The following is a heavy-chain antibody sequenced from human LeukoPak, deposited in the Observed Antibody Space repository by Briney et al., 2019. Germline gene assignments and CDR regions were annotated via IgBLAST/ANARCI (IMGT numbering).Heavy chain of an antibody. Sequence: ASVKVSCKASGYTFTGFYIHWVRQAPGQGLEWMGWINPNSGGTNYAQKFQGRVTMTRDSSISTAYMELSRLSSDDTAVYYCATARDILTTISVGGFDYRGQGTLVTVSS. V-gene: IGHV1-2*02. D-gene: IGHD5-12*01. CDR2: INPNSGGT. CDR3: ATARDILTTISVGGFDY. CDR1: GYTFTGFY. J-gene: IGHJ4*02.